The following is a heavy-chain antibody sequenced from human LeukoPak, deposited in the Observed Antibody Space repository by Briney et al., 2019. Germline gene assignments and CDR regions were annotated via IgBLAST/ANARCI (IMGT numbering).Heavy chain of an antibody. V-gene: IGHV1-2*02. Sequence: ASVKVSCKSSGYTFTDYYIHWVRQAPRKGPEWMGWINTNSGVTNYAQKFQGRITLTRDTSITTAFMALGRLTSDDTAVYYCAREGDVVADVNWFDPWGQGTLATVS. CDR1: GYTFTDYY. CDR2: INTNSGVT. J-gene: IGHJ5*02. CDR3: AREGDVVADVNWFDP. D-gene: IGHD2-2*01.